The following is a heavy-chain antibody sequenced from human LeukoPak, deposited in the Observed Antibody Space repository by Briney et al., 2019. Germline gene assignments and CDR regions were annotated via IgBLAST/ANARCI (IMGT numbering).Heavy chain of an antibody. CDR2: ISGSGDST. CDR1: GFTFSSYA. Sequence: PGGSLRLSCAASGFTFSSYAMSWVRQAPGKGLEWVSAISGSGDSTYYADSVKGRFTISRDNSKNTLYLQVNSLRAEDTAIYYCAKVGIVGATKTYFDQWGQGTLVTVSS. D-gene: IGHD1-26*01. CDR3: AKVGIVGATKTYFDQ. J-gene: IGHJ4*02. V-gene: IGHV3-23*01.